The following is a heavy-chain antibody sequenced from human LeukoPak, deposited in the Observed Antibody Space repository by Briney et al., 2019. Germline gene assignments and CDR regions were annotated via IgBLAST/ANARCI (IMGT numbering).Heavy chain of an antibody. CDR2: IHSGGST. V-gene: IGHV4-39*01. D-gene: IGHD3-10*01. CDR1: GGSISSDNYY. Sequence: TSETLSLTCTVAGGSISSDNYYWVWIRQAPGKGLEWIGTIHSGGSTYYTPSLKSRVTISVDTSKNQFSLKLSSVTAADTAVYYCARSMVRGDGYHYHMDVWGKGTTVTISS. CDR3: ARSMVRGDGYHYHMDV. J-gene: IGHJ6*03.